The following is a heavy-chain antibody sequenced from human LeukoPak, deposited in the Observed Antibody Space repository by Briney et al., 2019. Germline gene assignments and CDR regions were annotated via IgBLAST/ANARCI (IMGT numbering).Heavy chain of an antibody. V-gene: IGHV4-4*02. CDR2: IYHSGST. Sequence: PSGTLSLTCAVSGGSISSSNWWNWVRQPPGKGLEWIGEIYHSGSTNYNPSLKSRITISIDKSKNQFSLKLSSVTAADTAVYFCARGTFYSTSSFFDLWGQGTLVTVSS. CDR1: GGSISSSNW. D-gene: IGHD6-13*01. J-gene: IGHJ4*02. CDR3: ARGTFYSTSSFFDL.